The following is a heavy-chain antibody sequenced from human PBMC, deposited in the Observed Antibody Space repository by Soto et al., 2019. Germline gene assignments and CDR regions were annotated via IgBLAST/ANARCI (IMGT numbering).Heavy chain of an antibody. J-gene: IGHJ6*02. CDR3: AHRRDGYNPLGTYYGMDV. D-gene: IGHD5-12*01. CDR2: IYWDDDK. Sequence: SGPTLVNPTQTLTLTCTFSGFSLSTSGVGVGWIRQPPGKALEWLALIYWDDDKRYSPSLKSRLTITKDTSKNQVVLTMTNMDPVDTATYYCAHRRDGYNPLGTYYGMDVWGQGTTVTVSS. V-gene: IGHV2-5*02. CDR1: GFSLSTSGVG.